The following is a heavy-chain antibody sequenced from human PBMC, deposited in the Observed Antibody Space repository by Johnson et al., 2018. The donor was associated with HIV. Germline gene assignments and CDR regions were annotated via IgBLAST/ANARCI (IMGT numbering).Heavy chain of an antibody. CDR1: GFTFSRFA. CDR3: AKIVATSDDVFDI. D-gene: IGHD5-12*01. Sequence: QVQLVESGGGVVQPERSLRLSCATSGFTFSRFAMHWVRQAPGKGLEWVACVSYDGSSKYYADSVKGRFTISRDNSKNTLYLQMNSLRAEDTAVFYCAKIVATSDDVFDIWGQGTKVTVSS. CDR2: VSYDGSSK. J-gene: IGHJ3*02. V-gene: IGHV3-30-3*02.